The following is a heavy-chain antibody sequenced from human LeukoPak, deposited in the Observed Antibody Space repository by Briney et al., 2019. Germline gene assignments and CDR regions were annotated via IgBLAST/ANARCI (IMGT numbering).Heavy chain of an antibody. V-gene: IGHV3-30*04. CDR3: ARDPDYYDSSGYGDY. Sequence: GGSLRLSCAASGFTFSSYAMHWVRQAPGKGLEWVAVISYDGSNKYYADSVKGRFTISRDNSKNTLYLRMNSLRAEDTAVYYCARDPDYYDSSGYGDYWGQGTLVTVSS. D-gene: IGHD3-22*01. CDR1: GFTFSSYA. J-gene: IGHJ4*02. CDR2: ISYDGSNK.